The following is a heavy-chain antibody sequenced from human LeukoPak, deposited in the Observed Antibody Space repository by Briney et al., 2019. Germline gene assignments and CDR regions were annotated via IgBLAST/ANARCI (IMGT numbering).Heavy chain of an antibody. J-gene: IGHJ4*02. CDR2: IYYSGST. CDR3: ARSSGGSYYYFDY. Sequence: SETLSLTCTVSDGSIRNSSFFWGWVRQPPGKGLEWIASIYYSGSTYYNPALKSRVTISLDTSKNQFSLRLKSVTAADTAVYYCARSSGGSYYYFDYWGQGTLVTVSS. CDR1: DGSIRNSSFF. V-gene: IGHV4-39*01. D-gene: IGHD1-26*01.